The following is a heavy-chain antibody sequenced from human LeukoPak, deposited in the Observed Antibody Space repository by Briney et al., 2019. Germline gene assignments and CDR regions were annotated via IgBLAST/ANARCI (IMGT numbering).Heavy chain of an antibody. D-gene: IGHD3-10*01. CDR2: INPNSGGT. J-gene: IGHJ4*02. Sequence: ASVKVSCKASGGTFSSYAISWVRQAPGQGLEWMGRINPNSGGTNYAQKFQGRVTMTRDTSISTAYMELSRLRSDDTAVYYCARAGPEYYYGSGSYVDWGQGTLVTVSS. V-gene: IGHV1-2*06. CDR1: GGTFSSYA. CDR3: ARAGPEYYYGSGSYVD.